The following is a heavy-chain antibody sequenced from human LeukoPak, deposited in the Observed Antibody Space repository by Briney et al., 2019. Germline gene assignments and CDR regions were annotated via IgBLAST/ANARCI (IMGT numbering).Heavy chain of an antibody. V-gene: IGHV1-8*01. Sequence: GASVKVSCKASGYTFTSYDINWVRQATGQGLEWMGWMNPNSGNTGYAQKVQGRVTMTRNTSISTAYMELSSLRSEDTAVYYCARGSRYGSGSYCGYWGQGTLVTVSS. CDR1: GYTFTSYD. CDR3: ARGSRYGSGSYCGY. D-gene: IGHD3-10*01. CDR2: MNPNSGNT. J-gene: IGHJ4*02.